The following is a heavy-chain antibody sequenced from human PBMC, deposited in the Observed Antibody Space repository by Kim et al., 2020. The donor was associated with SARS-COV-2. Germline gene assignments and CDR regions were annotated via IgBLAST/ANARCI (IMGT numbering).Heavy chain of an antibody. V-gene: IGHV4-39*01. J-gene: IGHJ4*02. Sequence: SLKSRVTISVDTSKNQFSLKLSSVTAADTAVYYCARGIAAAGGPRGPFDYWGQGTLVTVSS. CDR3: ARGIAAAGGPRGPFDY. D-gene: IGHD6-13*01.